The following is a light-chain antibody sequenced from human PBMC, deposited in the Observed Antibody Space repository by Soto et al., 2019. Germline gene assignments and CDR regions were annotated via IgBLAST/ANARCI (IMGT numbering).Light chain of an antibody. CDR1: SSDVGGYNY. CDR2: EVS. J-gene: IGLJ1*01. CDR3: CSYAGRPYV. Sequence: QSALTQPRSVSGSPGQSVTISCTGTSSDVGGYNYVSWYQQYPGKAPKLMIYEVSKRPSRVPDRFSGSKSGNTASLTISGVQAEDEADYYCCSYAGRPYVFGTGTKLTVL. V-gene: IGLV2-11*01.